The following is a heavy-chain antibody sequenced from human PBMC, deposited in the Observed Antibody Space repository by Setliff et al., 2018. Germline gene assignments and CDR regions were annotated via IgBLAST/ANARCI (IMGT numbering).Heavy chain of an antibody. J-gene: IGHJ4*02. V-gene: IGHV4-34*01. CDR3: ARAPRYFDSTGSYFDF. CDR2: INHSGSS. Sequence: SETLSLTCAASGGTFSDYYWTWIRQPPGKGLEWIGEINHSGSSNYNPSLKSRVTISVDTSRNQFSLKLTSVTAADTAVYYCARAPRYFDSTGSYFDFWGQGTLVTVSS. CDR1: GGTFSDYY. D-gene: IGHD3-22*01.